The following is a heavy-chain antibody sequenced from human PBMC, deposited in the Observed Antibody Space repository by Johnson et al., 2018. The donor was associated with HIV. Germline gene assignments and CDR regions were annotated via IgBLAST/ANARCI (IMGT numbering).Heavy chain of an antibody. J-gene: IGHJ3*02. D-gene: IGHD3-9*01. V-gene: IGHV3-15*01. Sequence: VHLVESGGGLVKPGGSLRLSCAASGFTFSNAWMSWVRQAPGKGLEWVGRIKSKTDGGTTDYAAPVKGRFTISRDDSKNTLYLQMNSLKTEDTAVYYCTTPGYDTEDAFDIWGQGTMVTVSS. CDR2: IKSKTDGGTT. CDR3: TTPGYDTEDAFDI. CDR1: GFTFSNAW.